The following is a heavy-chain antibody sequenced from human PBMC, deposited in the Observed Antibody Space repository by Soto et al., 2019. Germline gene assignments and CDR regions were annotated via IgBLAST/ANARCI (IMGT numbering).Heavy chain of an antibody. D-gene: IGHD3-10*01. Sequence: GGSLRLSCAASGFTFSSYWMSWVRQAPGKGLEWVANIKQDGSEKYYVDSVKGLFTISRDNAKNSLYLQMNSLRAEDTAVYYCARGQIGSGSYYSSVYYYYYYMDVWGKGTTVTVSS. J-gene: IGHJ6*03. V-gene: IGHV3-7*01. CDR1: GFTFSSYW. CDR2: IKQDGSEK. CDR3: ARGQIGSGSYYSSVYYYYYYMDV.